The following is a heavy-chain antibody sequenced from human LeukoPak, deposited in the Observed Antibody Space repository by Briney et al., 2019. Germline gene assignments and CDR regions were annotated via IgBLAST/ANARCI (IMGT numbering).Heavy chain of an antibody. Sequence: SVKVSCKASGDTGTFSSFAINWLRQAPGQGLEWMGGIFPIFATANYAQKFQGRLTITADESTSTAYMELSSLRSEDTAMYYCAINQAGYCGGGSCYRHEFYYMDVWGKGTSVTVSS. V-gene: IGHV1-69*13. D-gene: IGHD2-15*01. CDR2: IFPIFATA. CDR3: AINQAGYCGGGSCYRHEFYYMDV. CDR1: GDTGTFSSFA. J-gene: IGHJ6*03.